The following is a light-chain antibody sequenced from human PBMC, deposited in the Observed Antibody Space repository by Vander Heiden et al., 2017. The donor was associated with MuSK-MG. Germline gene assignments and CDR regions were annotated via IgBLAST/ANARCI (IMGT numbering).Light chain of an antibody. CDR2: SNN. CDR1: SSNIGSNT. Sequence: VLTQPPSASGTPGQRVTISCSGSSSNIGSNTVNWYQQLPGTAPKLLIYSNNQRPSGVPDRFSGSKSGTSASLAISGLQSEDEADYYCAAWDDSLNGPVFGGGTKLTVL. CDR3: AAWDDSLNGPV. V-gene: IGLV1-44*01. J-gene: IGLJ2*01.